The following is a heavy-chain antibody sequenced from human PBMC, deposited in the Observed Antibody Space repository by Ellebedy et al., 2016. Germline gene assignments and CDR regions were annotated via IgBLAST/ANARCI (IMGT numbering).Heavy chain of an antibody. CDR3: ARNTASYYMDV. D-gene: IGHD2-21*02. CDR2: IWYDGSNK. J-gene: IGHJ6*03. V-gene: IGHV3-33*01. CDR1: GFTFSSYG. Sequence: GESLKISXAASGFTFSSYGMHWVRQAPGKGLEWVAVIWYDGSNKYYADSVKGRFTISRDNSKNTLYLQMNSLRSEDTAIYYCARNTASYYMDVWGTGTTVTVSS.